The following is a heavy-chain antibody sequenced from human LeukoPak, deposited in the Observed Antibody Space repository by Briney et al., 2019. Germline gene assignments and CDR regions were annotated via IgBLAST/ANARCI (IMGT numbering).Heavy chain of an antibody. Sequence: ASVKVSCKASGYTFTSYDINWVRQATGQGLEWMGWMNPNSGNTGYAQKFQGRVTMTRNTSISTAYMELSSLRSEDTAVYYCAANYGSGSYWKLLVWGQGTLVTVPS. CDR3: AANYGSGSYWKLLV. CDR2: MNPNSGNT. J-gene: IGHJ4*02. V-gene: IGHV1-8*01. D-gene: IGHD3-10*01. CDR1: GYTFTSYD.